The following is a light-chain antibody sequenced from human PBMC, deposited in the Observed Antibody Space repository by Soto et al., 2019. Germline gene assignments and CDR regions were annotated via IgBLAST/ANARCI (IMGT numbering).Light chain of an antibody. CDR1: QSITSY. V-gene: IGKV1-39*01. CDR3: QQRSNWIT. J-gene: IGKJ5*01. Sequence: DIQMTQSPSSLSASVGDRVSITCRASQSITSYLNWYQQKPGKAPKLLIFAAFSLQSGVPSRFSGSGSGTDFSLTISSLQPEDFATYYCQQRSNWITFGQGTRLEIK. CDR2: AAF.